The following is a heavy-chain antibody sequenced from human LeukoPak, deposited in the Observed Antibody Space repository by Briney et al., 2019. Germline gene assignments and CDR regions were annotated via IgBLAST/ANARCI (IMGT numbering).Heavy chain of an antibody. CDR3: ARDPRRYDSSGYSDY. D-gene: IGHD3-22*01. CDR1: GFTFSSYS. CDR2: ISSSSSYI. Sequence: GASLRLSCAASGFTFSSYSMNWVRQAPGKGLAWVSSISSSSSYIYYADSVKGRFTISRDNAKNALYLQMNSLRAEDTAVYYCARDPRRYDSSGYSDYWGQGTLVTVSS. J-gene: IGHJ4*02. V-gene: IGHV3-21*01.